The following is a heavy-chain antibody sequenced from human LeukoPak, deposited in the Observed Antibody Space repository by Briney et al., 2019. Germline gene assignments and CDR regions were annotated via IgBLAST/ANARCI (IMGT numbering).Heavy chain of an antibody. CDR3: ASDYGDYDDAFDI. J-gene: IGHJ3*02. Sequence: ASVKVSCKASGYTFTSYDINWVRQATGQGLEWMGWMNPNSGNTGYAQKFQGRVTMTRNTSISTAYMELSSLRSEDTAVYYCASDYGDYDDAFDIWGQGTMVTVSS. V-gene: IGHV1-8*01. D-gene: IGHD4-17*01. CDR2: MNPNSGNT. CDR1: GYTFTSYD.